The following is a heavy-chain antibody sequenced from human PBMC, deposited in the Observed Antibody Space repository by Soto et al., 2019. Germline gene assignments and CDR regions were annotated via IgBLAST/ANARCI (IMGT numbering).Heavy chain of an antibody. CDR2: IYSAGST. V-gene: IGHV4-4*07. CDR3: VRGDVFDI. J-gene: IGHJ3*02. Sequence: QLQLQESGPGLVKPSETLSLICTVSGGSISGYVWSWVRQPAGKGLEWIGRIYSAGSTNYNPSLKSRVTMSVDTSQNQFSLKLTSVTAADTAMYYCVRGDVFDIWGRGTMVTVSS. CDR1: GGSISGYV. D-gene: IGHD3-16*01.